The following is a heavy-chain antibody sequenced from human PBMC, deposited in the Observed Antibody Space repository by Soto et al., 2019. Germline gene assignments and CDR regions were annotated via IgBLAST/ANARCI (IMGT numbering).Heavy chain of an antibody. CDR2: IYPGDSDT. CDR1: GYSFTSYW. Sequence: GESLKISCKGSGYSFTSYWIGWVRQMPGKGLEWMGIIYPGDSDTRYSPSFQGQVNILADKSISTAYLQWNSLKASVTAMYYCTKLGYCTNGVCYGDYYYDYMDVWGKGTTVTVSS. J-gene: IGHJ6*03. CDR3: TKLGYCTNGVCYGDYYYDYMDV. V-gene: IGHV5-51*01. D-gene: IGHD2-8*01.